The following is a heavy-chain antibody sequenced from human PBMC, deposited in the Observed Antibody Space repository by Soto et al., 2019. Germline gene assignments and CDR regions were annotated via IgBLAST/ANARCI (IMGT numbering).Heavy chain of an antibody. V-gene: IGHV1-18*01. D-gene: IGHD1-1*01. Sequence: QVQLVQSGAEVKKPGASVKVSCKASGYTFSNDAITWVRQAPGQGLEWMGWVSAYNGNTNYAQKFKGRVTMTTAPSTSTADVELRILKYDDRAVDSGASDSRDDWNHMMYRGQGTVFTVSS. CDR2: VSAYNGNT. J-gene: IGHJ4*02. CDR1: GYTFSNDA. CDR3: ASDSRDDWNHMMY.